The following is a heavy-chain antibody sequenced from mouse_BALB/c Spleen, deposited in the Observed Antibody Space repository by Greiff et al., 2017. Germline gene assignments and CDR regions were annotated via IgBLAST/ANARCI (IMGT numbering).Heavy chain of an antibody. D-gene: IGHD2-1*01. V-gene: IGHV5-9-3*01. J-gene: IGHJ4*01. CDR1: GFTFSSYA. Sequence: DVHLVESGGGLVKPGGSLKLSCAASGFTFSSYAMSWVRQTPEKRLGWVATISSGGSYTYYPDSVKGRFTISRDNAKNTLYLQMSSLRSEDTAMYYCARSYGNSYYYAMDYWGQGTSVTVSS. CDR2: ISSGGSYT. CDR3: ARSYGNSYYYAMDY.